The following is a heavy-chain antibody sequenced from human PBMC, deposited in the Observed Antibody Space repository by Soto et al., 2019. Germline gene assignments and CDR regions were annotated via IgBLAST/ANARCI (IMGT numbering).Heavy chain of an antibody. CDR1: GGSISTFL. J-gene: IGHJ4*02. CDR3: ARDRGPHSYADY. V-gene: IGHV4-59*01. D-gene: IGHD5-18*01. Sequence: PSETLSLTCTVTGGSISTFLWNWIRQPPGKGLEWIGSIYYSGSTNYNPSLNSRVTMSVDTSKNQFSLNLNSVTAADTAVYYCARDRGPHSYADYWGQGTLVTVSS. CDR2: IYYSGST.